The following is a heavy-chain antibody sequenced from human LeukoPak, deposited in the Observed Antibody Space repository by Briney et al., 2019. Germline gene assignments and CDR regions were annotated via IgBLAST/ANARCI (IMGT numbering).Heavy chain of an antibody. J-gene: IGHJ4*02. Sequence: SETLSLTCTVSGGSISSSRYDWGWIRQPPGKGLEWIGRIYYSGSTYYNPSLKSRVIISVDTSKNQFSMKLSSVTAADTAVYYCARGRYYYGSGSYYNKYFDYWGQGTLVTVSS. CDR2: IYYSGST. D-gene: IGHD3-10*01. CDR3: ARGRYYYGSGSYYNKYFDY. V-gene: IGHV4-39*07. CDR1: GGSISSSRYD.